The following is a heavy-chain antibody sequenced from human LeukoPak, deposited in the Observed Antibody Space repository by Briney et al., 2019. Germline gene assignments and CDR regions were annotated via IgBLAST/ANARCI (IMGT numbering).Heavy chain of an antibody. V-gene: IGHV3-30*18. CDR2: ISYDGSNK. CDR3: AKAPEEYCFDY. CDR1: GFTFSSYG. J-gene: IGHJ4*02. Sequence: GGSLRLSCAASGFTFSSYGMHWVRQAPGKGLEWVAVISYDGSNKYYADSVKGRFTISRDNSKNTLYLQMNSLRADDTAVYYCAKAPEEYCFDYWGQGTLVTVSS.